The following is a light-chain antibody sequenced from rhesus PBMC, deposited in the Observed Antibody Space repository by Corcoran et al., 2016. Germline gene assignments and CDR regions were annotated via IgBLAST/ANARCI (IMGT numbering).Light chain of an antibody. CDR2: EAS. Sequence: DIQMTQSPSSLSASVGDRVTITCRASQGITNDLAWYQQKPGETPKLLIYEASSLQSGIPSRFSGGGSGTVFTLTISSLQSEDFATYYCQHYYSTPYSFGQGTKVGIK. CDR3: QHYYSTPYS. CDR1: QGITND. J-gene: IGKJ2*01. V-gene: IGKV1-25*01.